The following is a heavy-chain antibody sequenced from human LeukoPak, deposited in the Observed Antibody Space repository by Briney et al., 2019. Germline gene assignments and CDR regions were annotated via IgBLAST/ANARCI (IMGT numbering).Heavy chain of an antibody. CDR1: GFTFSSYE. Sequence: GGSLRLSCAASGFTFSSYEMNWVRQAPGKGLEWASYISSSGSSIYYADSVKGRFTISRDNAKNSLYLQMNSLRAEDTAVYYCARESREMATLIDYWGQGTLVTVSS. J-gene: IGHJ4*02. CDR2: ISSSGSSI. V-gene: IGHV3-48*03. CDR3: ARESREMATLIDY. D-gene: IGHD5-24*01.